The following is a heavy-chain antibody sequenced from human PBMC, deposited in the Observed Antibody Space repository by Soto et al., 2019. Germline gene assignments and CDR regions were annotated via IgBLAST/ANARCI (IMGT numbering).Heavy chain of an antibody. D-gene: IGHD2-2*01. CDR2: ISGDGRTA. CDR3: ARLYCSDTSCYEKYFDY. Sequence: GRSLRLSCAASGFTFSSHWMHWVRQAPGKGLVWVSKISGDGRTATYADSVKARFTISRDNAKNTLYLQMSNLRAEDAALYYCARLYCSDTSCYEKYFDYWGQGTLVTVSS. CDR1: GFTFSSHW. J-gene: IGHJ4*02. V-gene: IGHV3-74*01.